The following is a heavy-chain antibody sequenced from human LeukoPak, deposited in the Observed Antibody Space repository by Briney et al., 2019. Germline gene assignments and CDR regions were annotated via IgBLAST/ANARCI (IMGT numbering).Heavy chain of an antibody. CDR3: ASRNYYDSSGYYHGYYYGMDV. J-gene: IGHJ6*02. CDR2: IYSGGST. V-gene: IGHV3-66*01. D-gene: IGHD3-22*01. CDR1: GFAVSSNY. Sequence: GGSLRLSCAASGFAVSSNYMSWVRQAPGKGLEWVSVIYSGGSTYYADSVKGRFTISRDNSKNTLYLQMNSLRAEDTAVYYCASRNYYDSSGYYHGYYYGMDVWGQGTTVTVSS.